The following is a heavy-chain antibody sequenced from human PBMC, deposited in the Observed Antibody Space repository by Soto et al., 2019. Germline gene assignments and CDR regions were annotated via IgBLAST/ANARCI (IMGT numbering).Heavy chain of an antibody. D-gene: IGHD1-1*01. V-gene: IGHV4-39*01. CDR3: TRHLVSGTISRGNRFDP. Sequence: PSETLSLTCSVSGGSISSGNHYWCWISHSPGKGLQWIASVDHSGNSYYNPSLRSRVTVSVDTSNNQFSLKVSSLTAADTAIYYCTRHLVSGTISRGNRFDPWGQGTLVTVSS. J-gene: IGHJ5*02. CDR2: VDHSGNS. CDR1: GGSISSGNHY.